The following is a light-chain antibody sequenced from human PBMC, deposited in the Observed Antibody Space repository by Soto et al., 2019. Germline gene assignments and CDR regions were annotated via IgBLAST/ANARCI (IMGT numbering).Light chain of an antibody. CDR2: GAS. CDR1: QSVRSSF. CDR3: QHYVSPPIA. V-gene: IGKV3-20*01. Sequence: EIVMTQSPATLSVSPVERGTLSCRASQSVRSSFLAWYQQKPGQAPSLLIYGASTRATGIPDRFSGSGSGTDFTLTISRLEPEDFAVYYCQHYVSPPIAFGQGTRLEIK. J-gene: IGKJ5*01.